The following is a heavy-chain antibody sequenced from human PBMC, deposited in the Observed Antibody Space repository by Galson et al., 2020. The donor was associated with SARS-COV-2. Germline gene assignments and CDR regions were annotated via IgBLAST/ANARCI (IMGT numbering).Heavy chain of an antibody. CDR1: GYAFDSYG. CDR3: ARHGILRYCNDKGCHYDYYGMDV. J-gene: IGHJ6*02. V-gene: IGHV1-18*01. Sequence: GESLKISCEASGYAFDSYGITWVRQAPGQGLEWMGWISVYNGNTNYAQTLQDRVTMTTDTSTNTAYMEVRSLRSDDTAVYYCARHGILRYCNDKGCHYDYYGMDVWGQGTTVTVPS. CDR2: ISVYNGNT. D-gene: IGHD2-15*01.